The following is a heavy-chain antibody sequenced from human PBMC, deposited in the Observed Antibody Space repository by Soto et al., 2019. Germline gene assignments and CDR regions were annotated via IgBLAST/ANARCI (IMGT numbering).Heavy chain of an antibody. D-gene: IGHD4-17*01. CDR3: ARDDYGDYYFDY. Sequence: SETLSLTCAVSGGSISSGGYSWSWIRQPPGKGLEWIGYIYHSGSTYYNPSLKSRVTISVDRSKNQFSLKLSSVTAADTAVYYCARDDYGDYYFDYWGQGTLATVSS. V-gene: IGHV4-30-2*01. CDR2: IYHSGST. CDR1: GGSISSGGYS. J-gene: IGHJ4*02.